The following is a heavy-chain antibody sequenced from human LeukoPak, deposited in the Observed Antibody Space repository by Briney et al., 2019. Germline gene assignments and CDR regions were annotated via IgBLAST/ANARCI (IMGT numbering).Heavy chain of an antibody. V-gene: IGHV1-18*01. CDR1: GGTFSSYA. CDR3: ARSYSPLYYFDY. J-gene: IGHJ4*02. Sequence: ASVKVSCKASGGTFSSYAISWVRQAPGQGLEWMGWISAYNGNTNYAQKLQGRVTMTTDTSTSTAYMELRSLRSDDTAVYYCARSYSPLYYFDYWGQGTLVTVSS. D-gene: IGHD6-13*01. CDR2: ISAYNGNT.